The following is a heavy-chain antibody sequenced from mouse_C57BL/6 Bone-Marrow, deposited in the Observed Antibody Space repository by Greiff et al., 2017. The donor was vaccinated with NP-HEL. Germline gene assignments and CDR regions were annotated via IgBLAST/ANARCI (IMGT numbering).Heavy chain of an antibody. CDR3: ARHPITTVVGYYYAMDD. D-gene: IGHD1-1*01. J-gene: IGHJ4*01. CDR1: GFPFSSYT. Sequence: EVKLMESGGGLVKPGGSLKLSCAASGFPFSSYTMSWVRQTPEKRLEWVATISGGGGNTYYPDSVKGRFTISRDNAKNTLYLQMSSLRSEDTALYYCARHPITTVVGYYYAMDDWGQGTSVTVSS. V-gene: IGHV5-9*01. CDR2: ISGGGGNT.